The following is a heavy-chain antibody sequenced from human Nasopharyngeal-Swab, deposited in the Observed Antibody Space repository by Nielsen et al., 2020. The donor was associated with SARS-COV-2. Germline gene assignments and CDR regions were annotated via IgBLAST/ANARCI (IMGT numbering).Heavy chain of an antibody. CDR1: GYTFTRYY. CDR2: INPSGGSA. CDR3: ARGGDPREVVAATDCFDP. Sequence: ASVKVSCKASGYTFTRYYIHWVRQAPGQGLEWMGIINPSGGSARYSQNFQGRVTMTRGTSTNTVYMELYSLTYEDTAVYYCARGGDPREVVAATDCFDPWGQGTLVTVPS. J-gene: IGHJ5*02. D-gene: IGHD2-15*01. V-gene: IGHV1-46*01.